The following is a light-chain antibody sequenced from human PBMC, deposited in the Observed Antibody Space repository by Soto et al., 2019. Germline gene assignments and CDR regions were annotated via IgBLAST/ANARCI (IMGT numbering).Light chain of an antibody. Sequence: EIVLTQSPGTLSLSPGERATLSCRASQSVSSNYLAWYQQKPGQAPRPLIYGASSRATGIPDRFSGSGAGTDFTLNISRLEPEDFAVYYCQQYGRSPWTFGQGTKVEIK. V-gene: IGKV3-20*01. J-gene: IGKJ1*01. CDR3: QQYGRSPWT. CDR1: QSVSSNY. CDR2: GAS.